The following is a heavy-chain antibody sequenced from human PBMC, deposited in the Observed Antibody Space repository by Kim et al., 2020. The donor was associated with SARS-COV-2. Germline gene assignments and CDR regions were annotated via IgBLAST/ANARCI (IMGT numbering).Heavy chain of an antibody. V-gene: IGHV1-2*02. D-gene: IGHD1-26*01. Sequence: ASVKVSCKASGHTFTGYYMHWVRQAPGQGLEWMGWINPNSGATTYAQTFQGRVTMTRDTSISTAYLELSRLRPDDTAVYYCARVYGGSYSPSVCYWGQGTLLSVSS. CDR2: INPNSGAT. CDR3: ARVYGGSYSPSVCY. CDR1: GHTFTGYY. J-gene: IGHJ4*02.